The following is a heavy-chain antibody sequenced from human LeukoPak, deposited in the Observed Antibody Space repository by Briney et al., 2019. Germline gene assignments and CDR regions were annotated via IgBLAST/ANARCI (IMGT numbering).Heavy chain of an antibody. J-gene: IGHJ4*02. Sequence: ASLKVSCKASGYRFSSFGISWVRQAPGQGLEWMGWISAYNGDTNYAQKLQGRVTMTTDTSTSTAYMELRSLRSDDTAVYYCARVYQRWLQFYYFDYWGQGTLVTVSS. CDR1: GYRFSSFG. D-gene: IGHD5-24*01. CDR2: ISAYNGDT. V-gene: IGHV1-18*01. CDR3: ARVYQRWLQFYYFDY.